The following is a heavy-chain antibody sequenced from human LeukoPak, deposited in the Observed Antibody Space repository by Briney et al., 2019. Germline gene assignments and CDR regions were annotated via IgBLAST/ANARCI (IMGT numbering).Heavy chain of an antibody. Sequence: PGGSLRLSCAASGFIFSSYEMNWVRQAPGKGLEWVGRIKSKSDGGTTDYGAPVKGRFTISRDDSKNTLYLQMDSLKTEDTAVYYCLTFGGVITGNWGQGTLVTVSS. J-gene: IGHJ4*02. CDR2: IKSKSDGGTT. V-gene: IGHV3-15*01. D-gene: IGHD3-16*02. CDR3: LTFGGVITGN. CDR1: GFIFSSYE.